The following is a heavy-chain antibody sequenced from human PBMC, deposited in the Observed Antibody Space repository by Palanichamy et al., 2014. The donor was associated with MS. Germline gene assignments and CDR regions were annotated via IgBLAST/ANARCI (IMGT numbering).Heavy chain of an antibody. CDR2: IYYSGTT. Sequence: QLQLQESGPGLVKPSETLSLTCTVSGDSIRGPNYYWGWIRQPPGKGLEWIGNIYYSGTTYYDPSLTSRVAISVDTSKNQFSLKLTSVTAADTAVYYCARRIYPDHGFDSWGQGTLVTVSS. D-gene: IGHD1-14*01. V-gene: IGHV4-39*01. CDR1: GDSIRGPNYY. J-gene: IGHJ4*02. CDR3: ARRIYPDHGFDS.